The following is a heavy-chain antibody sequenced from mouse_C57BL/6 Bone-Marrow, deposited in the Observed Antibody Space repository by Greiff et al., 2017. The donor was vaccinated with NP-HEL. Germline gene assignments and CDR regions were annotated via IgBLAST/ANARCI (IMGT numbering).Heavy chain of an antibody. V-gene: IGHV5-16*01. CDR1: GFTFSDYY. D-gene: IGHD1-1*01. CDR2: INYDGSST. Sequence: EVQLVESEGGLVQPGSSMKLSCTASGFTFSDYYMAWVRQVPEKGLEWVANINYDGSSTYYLDSLKSRFIISRDNAKNILYLQMSSLKSEDTATYYCARDPYGSSPPYWYFDVWGTGTTVTVSS. CDR3: ARDPYGSSPPYWYFDV. J-gene: IGHJ1*03.